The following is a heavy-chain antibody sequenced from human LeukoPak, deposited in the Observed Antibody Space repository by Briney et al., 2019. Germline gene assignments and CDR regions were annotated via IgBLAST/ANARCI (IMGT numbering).Heavy chain of an antibody. D-gene: IGHD3-10*02. V-gene: IGHV3-23*01. Sequence: ETLSLTCAVSGGXISSGGYPWSWVRQAPGKGLEWVSGISAGGDSTYYADTVKGRFTTSRDNSKSMLFLQLNSLRAEDTALYYCARDLHYYVAMDVWGQGTTVTVSS. CDR2: ISAGGDST. CDR1: GGXISSGGYP. CDR3: ARDLHYYVAMDV. J-gene: IGHJ6*02.